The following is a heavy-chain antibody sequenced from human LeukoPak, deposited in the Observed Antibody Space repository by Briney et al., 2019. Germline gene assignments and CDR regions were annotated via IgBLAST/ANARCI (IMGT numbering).Heavy chain of an antibody. CDR1: GFTFSDYW. D-gene: IGHD1-26*01. J-gene: IGHJ4*02. CDR2: IKQDGSDK. CDR3: ARGGGDY. V-gene: IGHV3-7*01. Sequence: GESLRLSCVASGFTFSDYWMTWVRQAPGKGLEWVANIKQDGSDKKYVDPVKGRFTISRDNAKNSLYLQMDSLRDEDTAVYYCARGGGDYWGQGTLVTVTS.